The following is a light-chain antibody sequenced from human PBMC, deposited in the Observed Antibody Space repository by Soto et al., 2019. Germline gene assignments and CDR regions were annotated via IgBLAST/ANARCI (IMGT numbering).Light chain of an antibody. CDR1: QSISGY. V-gene: IGKV1-39*01. Sequence: DIQMTQSPSSLSASVGARVTITSRASQSISGYLNWYQQKPGKAPKLLIYAASSLQSGVPSRFSGSGSGTDFTLTISSLQPEDFATYYCQQSYSTPPSFGQGTKLEIK. CDR3: QQSYSTPPS. CDR2: AAS. J-gene: IGKJ2*01.